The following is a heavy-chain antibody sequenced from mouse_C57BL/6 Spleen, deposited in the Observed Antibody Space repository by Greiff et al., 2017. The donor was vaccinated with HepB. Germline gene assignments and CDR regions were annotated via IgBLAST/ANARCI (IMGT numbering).Heavy chain of an antibody. D-gene: IGHD3-2*02. CDR2: IDPETGGT. CDR1: GYTFTDYE. CDR3: TRSGTDY. J-gene: IGHJ2*01. V-gene: IGHV1-15*01. Sequence: LVESGAELVRPGASVTLSCKASGYTFTDYEMHWVKQTPVHGLEWIGAIDPETGGTAYNQKFKGKAILTADKSSSTAYMELRSLTSVDSAVYDCTRSGTDYWGQGTTLTVSS.